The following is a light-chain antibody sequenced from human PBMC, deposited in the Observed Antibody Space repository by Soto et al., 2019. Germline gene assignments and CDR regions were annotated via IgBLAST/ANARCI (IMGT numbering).Light chain of an antibody. CDR3: QKYGSSRT. Sequence: EVVLTQSPGTLSLSPGERATLSCRASQSISSSYLAWYQQKPGQAPRLLIYSASSRATGIPDRFSGSGSGTDLTLTISRLEPENFPGYYCQKYGSSRTFGKGTKVEFK. CDR1: QSISSSY. CDR2: SAS. V-gene: IGKV3-20*01. J-gene: IGKJ1*01.